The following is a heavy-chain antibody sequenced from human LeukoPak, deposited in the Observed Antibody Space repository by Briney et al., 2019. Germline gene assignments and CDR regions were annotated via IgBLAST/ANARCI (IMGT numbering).Heavy chain of an antibody. Sequence: ASETLSLTCAVYGGSFSGYYWSWIRRPPGKGLEWIGYIDDSGNTNYNPSLKSQVTISVDKSKNQFSLKLSFVTAADTAMYYCARSDYHNSGSHTVFDAFDIWGQGTRVTVSS. J-gene: IGHJ3*02. CDR3: ARSDYHNSGSHTVFDAFDI. CDR2: IDDSGNT. V-gene: IGHV4-59*01. D-gene: IGHD3-10*01. CDR1: GGSFSGYY.